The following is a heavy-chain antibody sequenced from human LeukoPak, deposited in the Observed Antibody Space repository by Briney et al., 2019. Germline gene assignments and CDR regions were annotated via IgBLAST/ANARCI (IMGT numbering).Heavy chain of an antibody. CDR3: ASVRGLGVITPYLDN. Sequence: SETLSLTSTVSGGSSNSDHWSWIPQPPGMGLEWIGCISYTGSTHYNPSLKSRVTISVDTSKNHFSLILSSVTAADTAVYYCASVRGLGVITPYLDNWGQGTLVTVSS. CDR1: GGSSNSDH. D-gene: IGHD3-16*02. V-gene: IGHV4-59*08. J-gene: IGHJ4*02. CDR2: ISYTGST.